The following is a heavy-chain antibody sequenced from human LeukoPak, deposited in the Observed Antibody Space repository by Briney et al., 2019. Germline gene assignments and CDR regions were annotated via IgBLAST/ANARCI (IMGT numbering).Heavy chain of an antibody. CDR2: INTNTGNP. Sequence: GASVKVSCKASGYTFTTYPVNWVRQAPGQGLEWMGWINTNTGNPTYAQGSTGRFVFSLDTSVNTAYLQISTLKAEDTAVYYCARGYDTTGYFSYWGQGTLVTVSS. CDR1: GYTFTTYP. CDR3: ARGYDTTGYFSY. D-gene: IGHD3-22*01. V-gene: IGHV7-4-1*02. J-gene: IGHJ4*02.